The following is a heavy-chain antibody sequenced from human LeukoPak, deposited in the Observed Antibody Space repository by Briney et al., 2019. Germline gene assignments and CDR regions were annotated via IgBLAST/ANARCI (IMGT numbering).Heavy chain of an antibody. CDR1: GGTFSSYA. Sequence: ASVKVSCKASGGTFSSYAISWVRQAPGQGLEWMGGIIPIFGTANYAQKFQGRVTITADESTSTAYMELSSLRSEDTAVYYCAGGRTDIVVVPATLRNYYFDYWGQGTLVTVSS. V-gene: IGHV1-69*01. D-gene: IGHD2-2*01. J-gene: IGHJ4*02. CDR3: AGGRTDIVVVPATLRNYYFDY. CDR2: IIPIFGTA.